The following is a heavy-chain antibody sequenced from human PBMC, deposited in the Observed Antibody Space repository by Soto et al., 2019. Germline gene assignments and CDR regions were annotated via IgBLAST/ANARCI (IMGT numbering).Heavy chain of an antibody. V-gene: IGHV5-51*01. D-gene: IGHD4-17*01. Sequence: PGESLKISCKGSGYSFTSYWIGWVRQMPGKGLEWMGIIYPGDSDTRYSPSFQGQVTVSADKSISTAYLQWSSLKASDTAMYYCARHPYPSVTRHYYGMDVWGQGTTVTVSS. CDR3: ARHPYPSVTRHYYGMDV. CDR1: GYSFTSYW. J-gene: IGHJ6*02. CDR2: IYPGDSDT.